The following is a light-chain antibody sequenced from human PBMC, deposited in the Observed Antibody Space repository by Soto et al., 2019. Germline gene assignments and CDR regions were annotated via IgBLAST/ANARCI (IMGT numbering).Light chain of an antibody. V-gene: IGLV2-14*01. CDR3: SSYTNSSIV. CDR2: DVS. CDR1: SSDVGGYNY. J-gene: IGLJ1*01. Sequence: QSALTQPASVSGSPGQSITISCTGTSSDVGGYNYVSWYQRRPGKAPKLMIYDVSNRPSGVPNRFSGSKSGNTASLTISGLQAEDEADYYCSSYTNSSIVFGTGTKVTVL.